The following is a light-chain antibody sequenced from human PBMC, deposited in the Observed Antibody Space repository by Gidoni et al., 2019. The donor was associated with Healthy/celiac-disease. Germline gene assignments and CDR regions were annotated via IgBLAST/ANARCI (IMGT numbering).Light chain of an antibody. CDR1: SSDGGGYNY. J-gene: IGLJ1*01. Sequence: QSALTQPASVSGSPGQSITISCTGTSSDGGGYNYVSWYQQHPGKAPKLMIYEVSNRPLGVSNRFSGSKSGNTASLTISGLQAEGEADYYCSSYTSSSTLVFGTGTTVTVL. CDR2: EVS. CDR3: SSYTSSSTLV. V-gene: IGLV2-14*01.